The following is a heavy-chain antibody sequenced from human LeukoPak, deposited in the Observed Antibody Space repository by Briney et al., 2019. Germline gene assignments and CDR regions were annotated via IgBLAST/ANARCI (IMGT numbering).Heavy chain of an antibody. J-gene: IGHJ4*01. CDR1: GYTFISYY. CDR3: ARDGDSSGWWRALDY. Sequence: ASVKVSCKSSGYTFISYYLNWVRQAPGQGLEWMGTINPGAGSTSYAQKFQGRVTMTTDTSTGTAYMELRSLRSDDTAVYYCARDGDSSGWWRALDYWGQGTLVTVSS. CDR2: INPGAGST. D-gene: IGHD6-19*01. V-gene: IGHV1-46*01.